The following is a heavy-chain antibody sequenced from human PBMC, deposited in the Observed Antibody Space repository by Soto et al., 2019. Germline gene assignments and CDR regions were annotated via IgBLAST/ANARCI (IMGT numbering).Heavy chain of an antibody. CDR3: AKVDPGYSSGWSLYYYYGMDV. J-gene: IGHJ6*02. V-gene: IGHV3-23*01. CDR1: GFTFSSYA. CDR2: ISGSGGST. Sequence: GGSLRLSCAASGFTFSSYAMSWVRQAPGKGLEWVSAISGSGGSTYYADSVKGRFTISRDNSKNTLYLQMNSLRAEDTAVYYCAKVDPGYSSGWSLYYYYGMDVWGQGTTVTVSS. D-gene: IGHD6-19*01.